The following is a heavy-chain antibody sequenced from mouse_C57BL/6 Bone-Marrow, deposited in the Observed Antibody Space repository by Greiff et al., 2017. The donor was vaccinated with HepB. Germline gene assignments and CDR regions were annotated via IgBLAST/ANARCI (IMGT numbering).Heavy chain of an antibody. CDR3: VRTGGYYYPGWFAY. CDR2: IDPSDSET. Sequence: QVQLQQPGAELVRPGSSVKLSCKASGYTFTSYWMHWVKQRPIQGLEWIGNIDPSDSETHYNQKFKDKATLTVDKSSSTAYMQLISLTSEDSAVYYCVRTGGYYYPGWFAYWGQGTLVTVAA. CDR1: GYTFTSYW. V-gene: IGHV1-52*01. D-gene: IGHD1-1*01. J-gene: IGHJ3*01.